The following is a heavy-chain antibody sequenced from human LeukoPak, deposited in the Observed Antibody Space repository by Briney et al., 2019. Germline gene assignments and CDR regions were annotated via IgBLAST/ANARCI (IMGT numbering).Heavy chain of an antibody. CDR1: EFTFSIYA. D-gene: IGHD1-26*01. J-gene: IGHJ3*02. Sequence: PGGALRLSGAAWEFTFSIYALSWLRQAPGKGLDWISSITDIGAGTYYADSVKGRFTISRDNSKNTLYLKMNSARAEDTDVYYSAKGSRELPYAFDIWGQGTMVTVSS. V-gene: IGHV3-23*01. CDR2: ITDIGAGT. CDR3: AKGSRELPYAFDI.